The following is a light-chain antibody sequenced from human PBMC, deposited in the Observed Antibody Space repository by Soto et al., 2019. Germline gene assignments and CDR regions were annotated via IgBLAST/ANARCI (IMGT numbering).Light chain of an antibody. Sequence: QSALTQPASVSGSPGQSITISCTGTSSDVGNYNLVSWYQQHPDKAPKLMIYAGSKRPSGASNRFSGSKSGNTAYLTISGLQAEDEADYYCCSYAGSSTYVFGTGTKLTVL. J-gene: IGLJ1*01. V-gene: IGLV2-23*01. CDR3: CSYAGSSTYV. CDR1: SSDVGNYNL. CDR2: AGS.